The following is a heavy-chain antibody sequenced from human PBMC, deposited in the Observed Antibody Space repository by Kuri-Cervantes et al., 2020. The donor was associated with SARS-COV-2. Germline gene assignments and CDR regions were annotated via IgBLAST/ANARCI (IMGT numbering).Heavy chain of an antibody. D-gene: IGHD5-18*01. CDR1: GFTFDDYA. CDR3: ARGRGDTAVDY. V-gene: IGHV3-9*01. CDR2: ISWNSGSI. J-gene: IGHJ4*02. Sequence: SLKISCAASGFTFDDYAMHWVRQAPGKGLEWVSGISWNSGSIGYADSVKGRFTISRDNAKNSLYLQMNSLRAEDTAVYYCARGRGDTAVDYWGQGTLVTVSS.